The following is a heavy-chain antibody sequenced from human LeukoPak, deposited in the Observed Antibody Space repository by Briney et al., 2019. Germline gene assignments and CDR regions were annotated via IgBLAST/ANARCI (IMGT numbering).Heavy chain of an antibody. V-gene: IGHV1-69*05. J-gene: IGHJ4*02. D-gene: IGHD6-6*01. CDR3: ARGFSFYSSSSFDY. CDR1: GGTYSSYA. Sequence: SVKVSCKASGGTYSSYAISWVRQAPGQGLEWMGGIIPIFGTANYAQKFQGRVTITTDESTSTAYMELSSLRSEDTAVCYCARGFSFYSSSSFDYWGQGTLVTVSS. CDR2: IIPIFGTA.